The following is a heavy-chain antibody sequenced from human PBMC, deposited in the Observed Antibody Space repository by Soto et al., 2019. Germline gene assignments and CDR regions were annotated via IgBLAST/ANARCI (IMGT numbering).Heavy chain of an antibody. CDR2: INPSGGST. J-gene: IGHJ5*02. D-gene: IGHD6-13*01. Sequence: GASVKVSGKASGYTFTIYYMHCVRQAPRQGLEWMGIINPSGGSTSYAQKFQGRVTMTRDTSTSTVYMELSSLRSEDTAVYYCASNGYSSTWHSWFDPWGQGTLVTVSS. CDR3: ASNGYSSTWHSWFDP. CDR1: GYTFTIYY. V-gene: IGHV1-46*03.